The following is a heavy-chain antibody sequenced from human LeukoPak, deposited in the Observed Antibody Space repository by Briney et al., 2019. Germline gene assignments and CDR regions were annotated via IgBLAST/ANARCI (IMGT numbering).Heavy chain of an antibody. CDR3: ARGPYYYDSSGYGPHDY. V-gene: IGHV1-2*02. CDR1: GYTFTSYG. J-gene: IGHJ4*02. D-gene: IGHD3-22*01. Sequence: GASVKVSCKASGYTFTSYGISWVRQAPGQGLEWMGWINPNSGGTNYAQKFQGRVTMTRDTSISTVYMELSRLRSDDTAVYYCARGPYYYDSSGYGPHDYWGQGTLVTVSS. CDR2: INPNSGGT.